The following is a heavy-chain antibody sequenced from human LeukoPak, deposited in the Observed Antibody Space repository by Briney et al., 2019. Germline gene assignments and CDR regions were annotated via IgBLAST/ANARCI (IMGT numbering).Heavy chain of an antibody. Sequence: GGSLRLSCAASGFTFSSYSMNWVRQAPGKGLEWVSSISSSRRYIYYADSVKGRFTISRHNSKNTLYLQMNSLRAEDTAVYYCARLAAAGFYYFDYWGQGTLVTVSS. CDR3: ARLAAAGFYYFDY. CDR1: GFTFSSYS. D-gene: IGHD6-13*01. CDR2: ISSSRRYI. V-gene: IGHV3-21*04. J-gene: IGHJ4*02.